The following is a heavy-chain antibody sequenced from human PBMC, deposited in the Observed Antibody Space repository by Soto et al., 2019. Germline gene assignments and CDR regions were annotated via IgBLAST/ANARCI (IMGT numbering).Heavy chain of an antibody. Sequence: SETLSLTCTVSGGSISSGGYYWSWIRQHPGKGLEWIGHIYYSGSTYYNPSLKSRVTISVDTSKNQFSLKLSSVTAADTAVYYCARAPVAAAGPHYYYYMDVWGKGTTVTVSS. CDR3: ARAPVAAAGPHYYYYMDV. CDR1: GGSISSGGYY. J-gene: IGHJ6*03. V-gene: IGHV4-31*03. CDR2: IYYSGST. D-gene: IGHD6-13*01.